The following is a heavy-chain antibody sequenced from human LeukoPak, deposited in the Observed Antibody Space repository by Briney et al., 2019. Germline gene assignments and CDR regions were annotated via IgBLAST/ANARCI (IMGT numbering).Heavy chain of an antibody. Sequence: SETLSLTCAVSGGSISSYYWSWIRQPPGKGLEWIGYIYYSGSTNYNPSLKSRVTISVDTSKNQFSLKLSSVTAADTAVYYCARRVVTTISAFDIWGQGTMVIVSS. CDR2: IYYSGST. CDR1: GGSISSYY. D-gene: IGHD5-12*01. CDR3: ARRVVTTISAFDI. J-gene: IGHJ3*02. V-gene: IGHV4-59*01.